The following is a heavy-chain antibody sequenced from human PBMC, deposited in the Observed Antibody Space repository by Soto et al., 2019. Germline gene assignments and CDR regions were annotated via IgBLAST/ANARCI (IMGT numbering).Heavy chain of an antibody. J-gene: IGHJ6*03. V-gene: IGHV1-2*04. D-gene: IGHD6-19*01. Sequence: GASVKVSCKASGYTFTGSYMHWVRQAPGQGLEWMGWINPNSGGTNYAQKFQGWVTMTRDTSISTAYMELSRLRSDDTAVYYCARAGGFSSGWLPEYYYYMDVWGKGTTVTVSS. CDR2: INPNSGGT. CDR1: GYTFTGSY. CDR3: ARAGGFSSGWLPEYYYYMDV.